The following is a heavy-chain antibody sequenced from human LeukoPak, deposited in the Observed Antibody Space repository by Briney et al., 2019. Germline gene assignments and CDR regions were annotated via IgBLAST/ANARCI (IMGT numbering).Heavy chain of an antibody. J-gene: IGHJ4*02. D-gene: IGHD1-26*01. CDR1: GFTFSSYG. CDR3: AKELGVLLGGFDF. V-gene: IGHV3-23*01. CDR2: ISGSGDST. Sequence: GGSLRLSCAASGFTFSSYGVNWVRQAPGKGLEWVSAISGSGDSTYYTDSVKGRFTISRDNSKNTLYLQMNSLRAEDTAVYYCAKELGVLLGGFDFWGQGTLVTVSS.